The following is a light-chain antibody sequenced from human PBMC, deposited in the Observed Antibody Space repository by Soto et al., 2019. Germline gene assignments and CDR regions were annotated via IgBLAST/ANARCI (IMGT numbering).Light chain of an antibody. Sequence: EIVLTQSPGTLSLSPGERATLSCRASQSISSSYLAWYQQRPGQAPRLLIFGASYRATGIPDRFSGSGSGTDCTLTISRLEPEDFAVYYCQQYSSSPPEFTFGPGTKVDSK. CDR2: GAS. CDR3: QQYSSSPPEFT. CDR1: QSISSSY. J-gene: IGKJ3*01. V-gene: IGKV3-20*01.